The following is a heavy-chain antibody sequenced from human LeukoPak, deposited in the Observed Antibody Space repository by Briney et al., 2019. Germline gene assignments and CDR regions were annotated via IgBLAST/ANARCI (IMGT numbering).Heavy chain of an antibody. Sequence: SETLSLTCTVSGGSISRGDYYWSWIRQPPGKGLEWIGYIYYSGSTYYNPSLKSRVTISVDTSKNQFSLKLSSVTAADTAVYYCAREWYCSSTSCYDYYYYYMDVWGKGTTVTVSS. CDR3: AREWYCSSTSCYDYYYYYMDV. V-gene: IGHV4-30-4*08. CDR2: IYYSGST. CDR1: GGSISRGDYY. D-gene: IGHD2-2*01. J-gene: IGHJ6*03.